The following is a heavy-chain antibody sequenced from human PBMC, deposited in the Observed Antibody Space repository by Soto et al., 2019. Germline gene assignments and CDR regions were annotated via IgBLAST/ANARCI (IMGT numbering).Heavy chain of an antibody. V-gene: IGHV3-23*01. CDR2: FSGSGTTT. CDR1: RFTFSNYA. CDR3: AKDSSSLPAAFDY. D-gene: IGHD2-2*01. J-gene: IGHJ4*02. Sequence: LRLSCAASRFTFSNYAMSWVRQAPGKGLEWVSTFSGSGTTTYYADSVRGRLTISRDNSKNTLFLQMNSLRAEDTAVYFCAKDSSSLPAAFDYWGQGTLVTVSS.